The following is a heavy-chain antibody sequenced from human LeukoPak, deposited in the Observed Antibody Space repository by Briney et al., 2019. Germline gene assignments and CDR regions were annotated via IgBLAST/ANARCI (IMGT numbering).Heavy chain of an antibody. Sequence: GGSLRLSCVASGFTFGKYWMSWVRQAPGKGLEWVANIKLDGSEKNYVDSVKGRFTISRDNTKNSLYLQMNSLRAEDTAVYYCAKDHGDYFDYWGQGTLVTVSS. CDR2: IKLDGSEK. V-gene: IGHV3-7*03. J-gene: IGHJ4*02. D-gene: IGHD4-17*01. CDR1: GFTFGKYW. CDR3: AKDHGDYFDY.